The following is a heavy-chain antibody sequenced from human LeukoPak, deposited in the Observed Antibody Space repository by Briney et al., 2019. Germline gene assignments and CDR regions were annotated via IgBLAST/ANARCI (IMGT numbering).Heavy chain of an antibody. CDR1: GFTFSSYE. CDR2: ISSSGSTI. CDR3: APSLWFGDQFDY. D-gene: IGHD3-10*01. J-gene: IGHJ4*02. Sequence: PGGSLRLSCAASGFTFSSYEMNWVRQAPGKGLEGVSYISSSGSTIYYADSVKGRFTISRDNAKNSLYLQMNSLRAEDTAVYYCAPSLWFGDQFDYWGQGTLVTVSS. V-gene: IGHV3-48*03.